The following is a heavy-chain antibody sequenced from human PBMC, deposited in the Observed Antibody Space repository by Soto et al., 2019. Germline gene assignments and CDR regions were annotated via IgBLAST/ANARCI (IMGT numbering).Heavy chain of an antibody. CDR1: GYTFTGYY. CDR2: INPNSGGT. D-gene: IGHD6-13*01. J-gene: IGHJ4*02. CDR3: ARVDSSSWYEFDY. Sequence: ASVKVSCKASGYTFTGYYMHWVRQAPGQGLEWMGWINPNSGGTNYAQKFQGRVTMTRDTSISTAYMELSRLRSDDTAVYYCARVDSSSWYEFDYWGQGTLVTVSS. V-gene: IGHV1-2*02.